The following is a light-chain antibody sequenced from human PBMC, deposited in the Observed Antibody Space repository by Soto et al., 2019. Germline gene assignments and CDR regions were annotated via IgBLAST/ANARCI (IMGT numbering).Light chain of an antibody. Sequence: DIVLTQSPATLSLSPGERATLSCRASQSISTYLAWYQQKPGQAPRLLIYDASNRATGIPARFSGSGSGTDFTLTISSLEPEDFAVYYCQQRTNWPPFTFGPGTKVD. CDR1: QSISTY. CDR3: QQRTNWPPFT. J-gene: IGKJ3*01. CDR2: DAS. V-gene: IGKV3-11*01.